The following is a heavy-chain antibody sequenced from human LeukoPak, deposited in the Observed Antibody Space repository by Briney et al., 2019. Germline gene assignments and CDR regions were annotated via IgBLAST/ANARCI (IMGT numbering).Heavy chain of an antibody. D-gene: IGHD3-16*01. J-gene: IGHJ5*01. CDR2: ILNDGTWE. CDR1: GFPFSDYG. CDR3: VKGGSISHNWFDS. V-gene: IGHV3-30*02. Sequence: GGSLRLSCAASGFPFSDYGMHWVRQAPGRGLEWVAFILNDGTWEYYPDSVKGRLTISRDNSRNTLYLQMNSVRLEDTAIYYCVKGGSISHNWFDSWGQGTLVTVSS.